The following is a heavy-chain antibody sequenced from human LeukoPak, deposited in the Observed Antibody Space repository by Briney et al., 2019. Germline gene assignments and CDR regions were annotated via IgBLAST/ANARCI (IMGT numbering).Heavy chain of an antibody. CDR3: ATDRVYRSSGRSSRFFDY. D-gene: IGHD6-19*01. J-gene: IGHJ4*02. Sequence: GASVKVSCKISVYSLSDLSIHWVQEAPGEGLEWMGGFDFENNKMVYSQKFQGRVTMTEDTSADTAYMELTSLRSEDTAVYFCATDRVYRSSGRSSRFFDYWGQGTLVIVSS. CDR2: FDFENNKM. V-gene: IGHV1-24*01. CDR1: VYSLSDLS.